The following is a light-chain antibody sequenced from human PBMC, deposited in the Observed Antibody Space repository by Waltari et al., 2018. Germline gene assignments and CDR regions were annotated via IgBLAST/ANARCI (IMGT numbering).Light chain of an antibody. CDR3: QQSYIAPVT. Sequence: EVVMTQSPATLSVSPGESATLSCGASQSVGGDLAWYQQKPGQAPRLLIYGTITRPTGVSARFSGSGSGTDFTLTISSLQPEDFATYYCQQSYIAPVTFGQGTKVEIK. J-gene: IGKJ1*01. V-gene: IGKV3-15*01. CDR1: QSVGGD. CDR2: GTI.